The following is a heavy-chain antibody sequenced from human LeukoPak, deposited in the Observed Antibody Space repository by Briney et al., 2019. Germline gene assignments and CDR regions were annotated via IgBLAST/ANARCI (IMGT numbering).Heavy chain of an antibody. D-gene: IGHD1-26*01. J-gene: IGHJ4*02. CDR1: GFTFSSYG. CDR3: ARTGGIVGATNFDY. V-gene: IGHV3-33*01. CDR2: IWYGGSNK. Sequence: GRSLRLSCAASGFTFSSYGMHWVRQAPGKGLEWVAVIWYGGSNKYYADSVKGRFTISRDNSKNTLYLQMNSLRAEDTAVYYCARTGGIVGATNFDYWGQGTLVTVSS.